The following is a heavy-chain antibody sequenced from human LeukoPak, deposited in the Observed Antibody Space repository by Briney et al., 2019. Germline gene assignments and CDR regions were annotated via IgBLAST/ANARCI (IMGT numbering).Heavy chain of an antibody. J-gene: IGHJ4*02. CDR1: GGSISSSNW. V-gene: IGHV4-4*02. CDR2: IFHSGST. Sequence: SETLSLTCAVSGGSISSSNWWTWVRQPPGKGLEWIGEIFHSGSTNYNPSLRSRLTISVDKSRNQFSPKLSSVTAADTAVYHCASLYYYDSGGYYNGDYWGQGTLVSVSS. CDR3: ASLYYYDSGGYYNGDY. D-gene: IGHD3-10*01.